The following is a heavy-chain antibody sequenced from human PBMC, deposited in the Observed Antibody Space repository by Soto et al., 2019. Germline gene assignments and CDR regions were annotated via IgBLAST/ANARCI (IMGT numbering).Heavy chain of an antibody. V-gene: IGHV1-18*01. CDR3: ARFNGSGTNYYMDV. Sequence: QVQLVQSGAELKKPGASAKVSCKASGYMFTSYGISWVRQAPGQGLEWMAWISVNNGNTNYAQKFQGRVTMTTDTSTSTAHLELRSLRYDGTAVYYFARFNGSGTNYYMDVWGKGTTVIVSS. D-gene: IGHD3-10*01. CDR2: ISVNNGNT. CDR1: GYMFTSYG. J-gene: IGHJ6*03.